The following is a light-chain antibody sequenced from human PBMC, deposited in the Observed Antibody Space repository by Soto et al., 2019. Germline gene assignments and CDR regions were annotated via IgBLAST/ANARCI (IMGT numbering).Light chain of an antibody. V-gene: IGKV1-39*01. J-gene: IGKJ4*01. CDR3: QQSYALVRT. CDR1: QGISTF. Sequence: DIHMTESPSFLSTSVGDRVTITCRASQGISTFLNWYQQKPGKAPRLLIYAASRLQSGVPARFSGSGVETDFTLTITSLQPEDFGIYYCQQSYALVRTFGGGT. CDR2: AAS.